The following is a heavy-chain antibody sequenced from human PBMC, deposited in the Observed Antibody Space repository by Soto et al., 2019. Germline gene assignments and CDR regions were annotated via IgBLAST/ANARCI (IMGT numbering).Heavy chain of an antibody. D-gene: IGHD1-1*01. J-gene: IGHJ5*02. V-gene: IGHV4-4*07. CDR2: IYATGTT. CDR1: GASISGFY. Sequence: SETLSLTCTVSGASISGFYWSWIRKSAGKGLEWIGRIYATGTTDYNPSLKSRVMMSVDTSKKQFSLKLKSVTAADTAVYYCVRDGTKTLRDWFDPWGQGMSVTVSS. CDR3: VRDGTKTLRDWFDP.